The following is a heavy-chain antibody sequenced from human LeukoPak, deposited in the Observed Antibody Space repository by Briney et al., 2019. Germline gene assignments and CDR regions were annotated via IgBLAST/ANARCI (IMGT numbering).Heavy chain of an antibody. J-gene: IGHJ6*03. CDR1: GGSISSGSYY. V-gene: IGHV4-61*02. CDR2: IYTSGST. D-gene: IGHD6-13*01. Sequence: SKTLSLTCTVSGGSISSGSYYWSWIRQPAGEGLEWIGRIYTSGSTNYNPSLKSRVTISVDTSKNQFSLKLSSVTAADTAVYYCARVGGGAAAEDYYYYMDVWGKGTTVTISS. CDR3: ARVGGGAAAEDYYYYMDV.